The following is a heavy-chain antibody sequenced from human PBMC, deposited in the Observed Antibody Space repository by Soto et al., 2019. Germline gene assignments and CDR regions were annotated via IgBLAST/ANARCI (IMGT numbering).Heavy chain of an antibody. CDR3: ARVFGELIFENWFDP. Sequence: ASVKVSCKASGGTFSSYTISWVRQAPGQGLEWMGRIIPILGIANYAQKFQGRVTITADKSTSTAYMELSSLRSEDTAVYYCARVFGELIFENWFDPWGQGTLVTVSS. V-gene: IGHV1-69*02. CDR1: GGTFSSYT. D-gene: IGHD3-10*02. J-gene: IGHJ5*02. CDR2: IIPILGIA.